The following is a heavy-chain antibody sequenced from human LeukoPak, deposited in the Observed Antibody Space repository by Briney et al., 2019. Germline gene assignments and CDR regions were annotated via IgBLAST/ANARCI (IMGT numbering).Heavy chain of an antibody. J-gene: IGHJ6*02. Sequence: SETLSLTCTVPGGSISGYYWSWIRLPPGKGLEWIAYIHYSGTTNYNPSLRSRVTISVDTSKNQFSLKVNSVIATDTAVYFCARHDSYALGSHPLDVWGQGTTVIVSS. CDR1: GGSISGYY. V-gene: IGHV4-59*08. CDR3: ARHDSYALGSHPLDV. D-gene: IGHD3-10*01. CDR2: IHYSGTT.